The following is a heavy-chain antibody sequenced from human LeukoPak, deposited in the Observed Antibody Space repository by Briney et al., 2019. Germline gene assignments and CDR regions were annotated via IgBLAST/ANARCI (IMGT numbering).Heavy chain of an antibody. CDR2: ISSDGSNK. CDR1: GFTFSSYA. V-gene: IGHV3-30*09. Sequence: PGRSLRLSCAASGFTFSSYAMHWVRQAPGKGLEWVAVISSDGSNKYYADSVKGRFAFSRDNSNNTLYLQMNSLRPEDTAVYYCARRFRDGWYFDYWGQGTLVTVSS. J-gene: IGHJ4*02. CDR3: ARRFRDGWYFDY. D-gene: IGHD5-24*01.